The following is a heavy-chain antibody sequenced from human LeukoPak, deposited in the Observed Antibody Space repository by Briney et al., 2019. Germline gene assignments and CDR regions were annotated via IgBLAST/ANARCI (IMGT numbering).Heavy chain of an antibody. CDR1: GYSISSGYY. J-gene: IGHJ5*02. Sequence: SETLSLTCTVSGYSISSGYYWGWIRQPPGKGLEWIGSIYHSGSTYYNPSLKSRVTISVDTSKNQFSLKLSSVTAADTAVYYCARSPSGSSSRWFDPWGQGTPVTVSS. V-gene: IGHV4-38-2*02. CDR3: ARSPSGSSSRWFDP. CDR2: IYHSGST. D-gene: IGHD1-26*01.